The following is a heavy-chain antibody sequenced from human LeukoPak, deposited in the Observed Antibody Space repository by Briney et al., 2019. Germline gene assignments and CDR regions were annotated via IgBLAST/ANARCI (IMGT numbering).Heavy chain of an antibody. V-gene: IGHV1-18*01. Sequence: ASVKVSCKASGYTFTSYGISWVRQAPGQGLEWMGWISAYNGNTNYAQKLQGRVTMTTDTSTSTAYMELRSLRSDDTAVYYCATDRVTMVRGVIIPRFDYWGQGSLVTVSS. CDR3: ATDRVTMVRGVIIPRFDY. D-gene: IGHD3-10*01. CDR1: GYTFTSYG. J-gene: IGHJ4*02. CDR2: ISAYNGNT.